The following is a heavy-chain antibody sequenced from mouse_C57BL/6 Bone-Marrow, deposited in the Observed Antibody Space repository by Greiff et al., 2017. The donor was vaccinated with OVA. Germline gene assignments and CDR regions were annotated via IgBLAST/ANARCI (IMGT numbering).Heavy chain of an antibody. J-gene: IGHJ3*01. Sequence: VKLMESGPELVKPGASVKISCKASGYAFSSSWMNWVKQRPGKGLEWIGRIYPGDGDTNYNGKFKGKATLTADKSSSTAYMQLSSLTSEDSAVYFCARSYYGNYVGFAYWGQGTLVTVSA. V-gene: IGHV1-82*01. CDR1: GYAFSSSW. CDR2: IYPGDGDT. D-gene: IGHD2-10*01. CDR3: ARSYYGNYVGFAY.